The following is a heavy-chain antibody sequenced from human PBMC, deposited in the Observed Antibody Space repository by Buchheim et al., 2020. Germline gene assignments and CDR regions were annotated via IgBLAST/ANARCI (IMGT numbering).Heavy chain of an antibody. CDR1: GYTFTSYD. CDR3: EKGGYRYGGGWGDYYYYYGMDV. Sequence: QVQLVQSGAEVKKPGASVKVSCKASGYTFTSYDINWVRQATGQGLEWMGWMNPNSGNTGYAQKFQGRVTMTRNTSISTAYMELGSLRSEDTAVYYCEKGGYRYGGGWGDYYYYYGMDVWGQGTT. D-gene: IGHD5-18*01. J-gene: IGHJ6*02. CDR2: MNPNSGNT. V-gene: IGHV1-8*01.